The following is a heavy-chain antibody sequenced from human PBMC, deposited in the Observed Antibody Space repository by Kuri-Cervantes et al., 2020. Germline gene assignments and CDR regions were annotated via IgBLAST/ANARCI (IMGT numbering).Heavy chain of an antibody. Sequence: GGSLRLSCAVSGFTFSNYWMTWVRQAPGKGLEWVANIKPDGSEKYYVDSVKGRFTISRDNSKNTLYLQMNSLRAEDTAVYYCARDKGTDVLRFLEWSRTMDVWGKGTTVTVSS. CDR2: IKPDGSEK. CDR1: GFTFSNYW. D-gene: IGHD3-3*01. CDR3: ARDKGTDVLRFLEWSRTMDV. V-gene: IGHV3-7*01. J-gene: IGHJ6*03.